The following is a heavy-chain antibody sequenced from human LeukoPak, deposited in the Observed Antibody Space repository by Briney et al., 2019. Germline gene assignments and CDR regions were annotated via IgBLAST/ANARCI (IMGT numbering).Heavy chain of an antibody. CDR1: GFTFSSYW. CDR3: ARVTTEMATISAVFDY. CDR2: TNSDGSST. Sequence: GSLRLSCAASGFTFSSYWMHWVRQAPGKGLVWVSRTNSDGSSTSYADSVKGRFTISRDNAKNTLYLQMNSLRAEDTAVYYCARVTTEMATISAVFDYWGQGTLVTVS. V-gene: IGHV3-74*01. D-gene: IGHD5-24*01. J-gene: IGHJ4*02.